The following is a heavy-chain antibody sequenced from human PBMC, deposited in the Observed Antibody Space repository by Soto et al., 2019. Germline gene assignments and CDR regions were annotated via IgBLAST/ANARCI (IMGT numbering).Heavy chain of an antibody. D-gene: IGHD2-21*01. CDR2: IILLYRTP. Sequence: QVQLVQSGAEVKTPGSSVKVSCKSSGGSFSNFAFNWVRQAPGQGLKWMGTIILLYRTPNYAPEFQGSATITADEVTFPAYLELRSPRPDDAAVYFCVTPSKERLGRLDAFDVWGLGTLVSVSS. V-gene: IGHV1-69*18. CDR1: GGSFSNFA. CDR3: VTPSKERLGRLDAFDV. J-gene: IGHJ3*01.